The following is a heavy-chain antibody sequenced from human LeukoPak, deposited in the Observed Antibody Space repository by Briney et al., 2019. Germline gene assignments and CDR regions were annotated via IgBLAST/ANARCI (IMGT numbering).Heavy chain of an antibody. V-gene: IGHV4-59*01. D-gene: IGHD3-16*01. J-gene: IGHJ4*02. CDR1: GGSISSYY. CDR2: IYYSGST. Sequence: PSETLSLTCTVSGGSISSYYWNWIRQPPGKGLEWIGYIYYSGSTNYNPSLKSRVTISVDTSKNQFSLKLSSVTAADTAVDYCARGGGGSFDSWGQGTLVTVSS. CDR3: ARGGGGSFDS.